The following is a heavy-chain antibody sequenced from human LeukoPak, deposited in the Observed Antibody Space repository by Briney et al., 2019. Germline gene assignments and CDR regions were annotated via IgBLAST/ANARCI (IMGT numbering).Heavy chain of an antibody. CDR2: IYYSGST. CDR3: ASSPRGVRGVIITGPTD. D-gene: IGHD3-10*01. CDR1: GFTFSSYA. J-gene: IGHJ4*02. Sequence: GSLRLSCAASGFTFSSYATSWVRQAPGKGLEWIGSIYYSGSTYYNPSLKSRVTISVDTSKNQFSLKLSSVTAADTAVYYCASSPRGVRGVIITGPTDWGQGTLVTVSS. V-gene: IGHV4-39*01.